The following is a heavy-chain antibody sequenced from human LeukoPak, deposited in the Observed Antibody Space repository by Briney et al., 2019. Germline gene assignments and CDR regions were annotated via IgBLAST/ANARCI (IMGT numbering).Heavy chain of an antibody. J-gene: IGHJ6*03. CDR1: GFTFSTYS. Sequence: GGSLRLSCAASGFTFSTYSMNWIRQAPGKGLEWVSSISSGSAYISYADSVKGRFTISRDNAKNSLSLEMNSLRAEDTAVYYCARDITQLRGVYYYYYMDVWGKGTTVTVSS. CDR3: ARDITQLRGVYYYYYMDV. D-gene: IGHD3-10*01. V-gene: IGHV3-21*01. CDR2: ISSGSAYI.